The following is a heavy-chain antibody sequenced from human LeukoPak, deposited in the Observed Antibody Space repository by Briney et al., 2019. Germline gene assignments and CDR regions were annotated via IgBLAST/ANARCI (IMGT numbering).Heavy chain of an antibody. D-gene: IGHD3-3*01. Sequence: SETLSLTCTVSGGSISSSSYYWSWIRQPPGKGLEWIGEINHSGSTNYNPSLKSRVTISVDTSKNQFSLKLSSVTAADTAVYYCARGAMNYDFWSGYSNWFDPWGQGTLVTVSS. CDR1: GGSISSSSYY. CDR3: ARGAMNYDFWSGYSNWFDP. CDR2: INHSGST. J-gene: IGHJ5*02. V-gene: IGHV4-39*07.